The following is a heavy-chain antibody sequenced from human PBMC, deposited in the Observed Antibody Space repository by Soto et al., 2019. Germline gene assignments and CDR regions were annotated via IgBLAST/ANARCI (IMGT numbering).Heavy chain of an antibody. J-gene: IGHJ3*02. CDR1: GFTFSSYA. Sequence: XGSLRLSCAAAGFTFSSYAMSWVRQAPGRGLEWVSAISGSGGSTYYADSVKGRFTISRDNSKNTLYLQMNSLRAEDTAVYYCARAQLVAGQDGDAFDIWGQGTMVTVSS. V-gene: IGHV3-23*01. D-gene: IGHD6-19*01. CDR2: ISGSGGST. CDR3: ARAQLVAGQDGDAFDI.